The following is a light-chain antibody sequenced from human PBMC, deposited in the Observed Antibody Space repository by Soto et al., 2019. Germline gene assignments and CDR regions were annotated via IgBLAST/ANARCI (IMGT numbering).Light chain of an antibody. J-gene: IGKJ1*01. Sequence: DIQMTQSPSTLSASVGDRVTITCRASQSISNWLAWYQQKPGKAPKLLIHDASSLESGVPSRFSGSGSGTEFTLTISSLQPDDFATYYCQQYNSYWTFGQGTKVDIK. V-gene: IGKV1-5*01. CDR1: QSISNW. CDR3: QQYNSYWT. CDR2: DAS.